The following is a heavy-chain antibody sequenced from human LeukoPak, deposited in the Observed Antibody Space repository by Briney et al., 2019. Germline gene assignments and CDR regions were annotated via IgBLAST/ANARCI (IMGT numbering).Heavy chain of an antibody. J-gene: IGHJ4*02. CDR1: GYTFTSYY. V-gene: IGHV1-46*01. CDR2: IDSGGGST. CDR3: ARGTAVADTESGFDY. D-gene: IGHD6-19*01. Sequence: ASVKVSCKASGYTFTSYYMHWVRQAPGQGLEWMGKIDSGGGSTTYAQKFQGRVIMTRDTSTATVYMELSRLRSDDTAFYYCARGTAVADTESGFDYWGQGTLVTVSS.